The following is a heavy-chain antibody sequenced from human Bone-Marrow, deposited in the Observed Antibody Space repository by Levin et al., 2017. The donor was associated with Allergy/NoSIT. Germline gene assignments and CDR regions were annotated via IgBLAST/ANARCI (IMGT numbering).Heavy chain of an antibody. CDR2: ISGSGTST. V-gene: IGHV3-23*01. CDR1: GFTFSSYA. Sequence: GGSLRLSCAASGFTFSSYAMSWVRQAPGKGLDWVSAISGSGTSTYYADSVKGRFTISRDNSMTTLYLQMNSLRAEDTAVYYCAKGAGWVAGAVALIWGPGTLVTVSS. J-gene: IGHJ4*02. D-gene: IGHD6-19*01. CDR3: AKGAGWVAGAVALI.